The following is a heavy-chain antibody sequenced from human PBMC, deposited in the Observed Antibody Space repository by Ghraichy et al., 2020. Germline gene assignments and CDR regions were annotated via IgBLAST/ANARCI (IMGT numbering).Heavy chain of an antibody. Sequence: SETLSLTCTVSGGSISSYYWSWIRQPPGKGLEWIGYIYYSGSTNYNPSLKSRVTISVDTSKNQFSLKLSSVTAADTAVYYCARDRSPAVAGPKETYANYYSMDVWGQGTTVTVSS. CDR3: ARDRSPAVAGPKETYANYYSMDV. CDR2: IYYSGST. V-gene: IGHV4-59*01. CDR1: GGSISSYY. D-gene: IGHD6-19*01. J-gene: IGHJ6*02.